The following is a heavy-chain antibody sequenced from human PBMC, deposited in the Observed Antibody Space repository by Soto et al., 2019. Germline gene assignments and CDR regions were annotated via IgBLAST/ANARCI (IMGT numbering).Heavy chain of an antibody. D-gene: IGHD1-7*01. CDR1: GGSFTSNNW. J-gene: IGHJ4*02. V-gene: IGHV4-4*02. CDR2: IYRTGST. Sequence: KPSETLSLTCAVSGGSFTSNNWWTWVRQPPGQGVEWIGEIYRTGSTNYNPSLKSRVTISLDKSDNQFSLKVTSLTAADTAVYYCASRDPGTSVDYWGQGTLVTVSS. CDR3: ASRDPGTSVDY.